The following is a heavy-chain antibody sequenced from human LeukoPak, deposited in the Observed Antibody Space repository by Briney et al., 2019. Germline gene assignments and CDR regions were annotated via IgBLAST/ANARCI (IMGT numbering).Heavy chain of an antibody. Sequence: PGGSLRLSCAASGLTFSSFAMTWFRQAPGKGLEWVSAISGSGASTYYADSVKGRFTISRDNSKNTLYLQMNSLRAEDTAVCYCAKGRGSPYYFEYWGQGTLVTVSS. CDR1: GLTFSSFA. CDR3: AKGRGSPYYFEY. J-gene: IGHJ4*02. CDR2: ISGSGAST. V-gene: IGHV3-23*01. D-gene: IGHD1-26*01.